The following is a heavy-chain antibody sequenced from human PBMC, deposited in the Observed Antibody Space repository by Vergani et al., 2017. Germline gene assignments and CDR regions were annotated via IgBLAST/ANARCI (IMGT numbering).Heavy chain of an antibody. V-gene: IGHV4-59*01. CDR3: ARDKTYYGFDY. D-gene: IGHD3-10*01. J-gene: IGHJ4*02. CDR2: IYYSGST. CDR1: GGSISSYY. Sequence: QVQLQESGPGLVKPSETLSLTCTVSGGSISSYYWSWIRQPPGKGLEWIGYIYYSGSTNYNPSLKSRVTISVDTSKNQFSLKLSSVTAADTAVYYCARDKTYYGFDYWGQGTLVTVSS.